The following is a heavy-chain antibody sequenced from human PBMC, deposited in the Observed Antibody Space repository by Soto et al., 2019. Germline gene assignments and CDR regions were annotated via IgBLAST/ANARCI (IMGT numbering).Heavy chain of an antibody. V-gene: IGHV4-34*01. D-gene: IGHD5-18*01. CDR2: INHSGST. J-gene: IGHJ4*02. CDR1: GGSFSGDY. CDR3: AVRRGYSYRRRAYFDY. Sequence: PSDTLSLTCAVYGGSFSGDYWSWIRQPPGKGLEWIGEINHSGSTNYNPSLKSRVTISVDTSKNQFSLKLSSVTAADTAAYYCAVRRGYSYRRRAYFDYWGQGTLVTVSS.